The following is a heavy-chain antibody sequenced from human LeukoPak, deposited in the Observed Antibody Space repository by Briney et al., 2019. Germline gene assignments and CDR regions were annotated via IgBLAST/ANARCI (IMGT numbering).Heavy chain of an antibody. CDR1: GFTFDDYA. CDR2: ISWNSGSI. V-gene: IGHV3-9*01. Sequence: GGSLRLSCVASGFTFDDYAMHWVRQAPGKGLEWVSGISWNSGSIGYADSVKGRFTISRDNAKNSLYLQMNSLRAEDTALYYCAKGLGGIAAAGFDYWGQGTLVTVSS. CDR3: AKGLGGIAAAGFDY. D-gene: IGHD6-13*01. J-gene: IGHJ4*02.